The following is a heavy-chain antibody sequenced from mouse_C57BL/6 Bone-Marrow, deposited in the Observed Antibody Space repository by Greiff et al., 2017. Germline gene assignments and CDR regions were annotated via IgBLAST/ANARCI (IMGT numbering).Heavy chain of an antibody. J-gene: IGHJ4*01. CDR1: GYTFTDYY. V-gene: IGHV1-26*01. CDR2: INPNNGGT. Sequence: EVQLQQSGPELVKPGASVKISCKASGYTFTDYYMNWVKQSHGKSLEWIGDINPNNGGTSYNQKFKGKATLTVDKSSSTAYMELRSLTSEDSAVYYCARWDYRNSLYAMDYWGQGTSVTVSS. D-gene: IGHD2-5*01. CDR3: ARWDYRNSLYAMDY.